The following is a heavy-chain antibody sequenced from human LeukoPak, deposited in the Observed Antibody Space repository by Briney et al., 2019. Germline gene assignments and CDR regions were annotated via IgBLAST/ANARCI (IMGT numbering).Heavy chain of an antibody. V-gene: IGHV3-53*01. CDR3: AREERGVVRGVIIRYFDY. CDR1: GFTVSSNY. D-gene: IGHD3-10*01. Sequence: GGSLRLSCAASGFTVSSNYISWVRQAPGKGLEWVSVIYSGGSTYYADSVKGRFTISRDNSKNTLYLQMNSLRAEDTAVYYCAREERGVVRGVIIRYFDYWGQGTLVTVSS. CDR2: IYSGGST. J-gene: IGHJ4*02.